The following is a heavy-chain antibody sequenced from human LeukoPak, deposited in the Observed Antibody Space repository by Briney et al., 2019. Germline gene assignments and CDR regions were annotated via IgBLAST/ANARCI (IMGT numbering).Heavy chain of an antibody. CDR1: GYTFTGYY. D-gene: IGHD1-7*01. CDR3: ARDGGRPNWNFYYYYYYMDV. Sequence: ASVKVSCKASGYTFTGYYMHWVRQAPGQGLEWMGWINPNSGGTNYAQKFQGRVTITTDESTSTAYMELSSLRSEDTAVYYCARDGGRPNWNFYYYYYYMDVWGKGTTVTVSS. J-gene: IGHJ6*03. V-gene: IGHV1-2*02. CDR2: INPNSGGT.